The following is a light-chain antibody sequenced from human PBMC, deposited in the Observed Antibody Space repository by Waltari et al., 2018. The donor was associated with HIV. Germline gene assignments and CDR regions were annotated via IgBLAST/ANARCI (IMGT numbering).Light chain of an antibody. V-gene: IGLV2-8*01. J-gene: IGLJ3*02. CDR2: EVN. CDR1: RSYIGDSKY. CDR3: SSYAGNSNWV. Sequence: QSALTQPPSASGSPGQSVTPSCPGTRSYIGDSKYVSVYKQHPGTPPKVIIVEVNKRPSGVPDRCAGYKSGNTASLTGARLQGDDEADYFCSSYAGNSNWVFGGGTKVTVL.